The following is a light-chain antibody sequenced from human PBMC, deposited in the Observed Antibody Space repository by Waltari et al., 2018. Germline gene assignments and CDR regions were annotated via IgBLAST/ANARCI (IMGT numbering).Light chain of an antibody. J-gene: IGKJ2*01. CDR3: QHYDNSPRMYT. Sequence: VLTQSPDTLSLSPGERATLSCRASHTIRNINLAWYQQKPGQPPRLLIYGVSGRATGIPDRFSASGSGTDFTLTISRLEPEDFAVYYCQHYDNSPRMYTFGQGTKLEIK. V-gene: IGKV3-20*01. CDR1: HTIRNIN. CDR2: GVS.